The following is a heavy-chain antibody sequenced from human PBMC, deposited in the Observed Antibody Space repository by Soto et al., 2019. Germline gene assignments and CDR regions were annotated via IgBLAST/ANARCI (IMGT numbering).Heavy chain of an antibody. Sequence: GGSLRHSCAASEFTFSSHGMSWVRQAPGKGLEWVSSISAGGSLTFYADSVKGRFTISRDSSKSTLYLEMNSLRAEDTALYYCAKGRPVDGDVFDVWGQGTMVTVSS. V-gene: IGHV3-23*01. CDR3: AKGRPVDGDVFDV. J-gene: IGHJ3*01. CDR2: ISAGGSLT. CDR1: EFTFSSHG.